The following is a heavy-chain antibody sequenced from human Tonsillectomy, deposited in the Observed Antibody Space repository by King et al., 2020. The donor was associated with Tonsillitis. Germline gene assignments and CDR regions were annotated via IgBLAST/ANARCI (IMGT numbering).Heavy chain of an antibody. Sequence: VQLVESGGGLVQPGGSLKLPCTASGYTFSGSAIHWVRQASGRGLEWVGRIRSKAYNYATEYAASVEGRFTISRDDSNNMAYLQMNSLKTEDTAVYYCTSLGDDTVTTFNYWGQGTLVTVSS. D-gene: IGHD4-11*01. CDR2: IRSKAYNYAT. CDR1: GYTFSGSA. CDR3: TSLGDDTVTTFNY. V-gene: IGHV3-73*02. J-gene: IGHJ4*02.